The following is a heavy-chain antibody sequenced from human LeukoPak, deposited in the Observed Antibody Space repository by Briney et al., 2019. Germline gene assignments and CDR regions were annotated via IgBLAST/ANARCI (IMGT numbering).Heavy chain of an antibody. CDR1: GGTFSGYA. CDR3: ARDFSDYYDSSGYFDY. V-gene: IGHV1-69*05. D-gene: IGHD3-22*01. J-gene: IGHJ4*02. CDR2: IIPIFGTA. Sequence: ASVKVSCKASGGTFSGYAISWVRQAPGQGLEWMGRIIPIFGTANYAQKFQGRVTITTDESTSTAYMELSSLRSEDTAVYYCARDFSDYYDSSGYFDYWGQGTLVTVSS.